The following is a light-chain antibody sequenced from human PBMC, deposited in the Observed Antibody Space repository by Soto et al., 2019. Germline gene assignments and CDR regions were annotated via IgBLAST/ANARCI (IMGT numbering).Light chain of an antibody. CDR1: NGDVGSYNL. J-gene: IGLJ2*01. Sequence: QSALTQPASVSGSPGQSITISCTGTNGDVGSYNLVSWYQQHPGKAPKLMIYEGSKRPSGVSIRFSGSKSGNTASLTISGLQAEDEADYYCCSYAGSRVFGGGTKLTVL. CDR3: CSYAGSRV. V-gene: IGLV2-23*01. CDR2: EGS.